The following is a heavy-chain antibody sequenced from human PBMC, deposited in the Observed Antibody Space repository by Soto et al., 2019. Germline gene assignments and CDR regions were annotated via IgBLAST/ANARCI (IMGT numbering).Heavy chain of an antibody. Sequence: QVHLVESGGGVVQPGTSLRLSCVGSGFTFRSYVIHWVRQAPGKGLEWVALTSYDGSNKYYDDSVKGRFTISRDNSRNTVDLQMDNMRLEDTALYYCARWGTTGGLDVWGQGTLVSVSS. V-gene: IGHV3-30*19. CDR1: GFTFRSYV. CDR2: TSYDGSNK. CDR3: ARWGTTGGLDV. J-gene: IGHJ4*02. D-gene: IGHD3-16*01.